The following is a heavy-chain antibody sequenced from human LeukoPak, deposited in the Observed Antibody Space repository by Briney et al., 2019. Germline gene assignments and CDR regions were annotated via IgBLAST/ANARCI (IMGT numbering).Heavy chain of an antibody. V-gene: IGHV1-69*01. Sequence: VKVSFKASGGTFSIYAISWVRQAPGQGLEWMGGIIPIFGTANYAQKFQGRVTITADESTSTAYMELSSLRSEDTAVYYCARGPPDILTGYSSFDYWGQGTLVTVSS. D-gene: IGHD3-9*01. CDR2: IIPIFGTA. CDR3: ARGPPDILTGYSSFDY. J-gene: IGHJ4*02. CDR1: GGTFSIYA.